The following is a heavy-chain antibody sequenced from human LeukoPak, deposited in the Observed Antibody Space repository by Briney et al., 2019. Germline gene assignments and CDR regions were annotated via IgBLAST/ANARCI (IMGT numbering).Heavy chain of an antibody. V-gene: IGHV4-4*02. J-gene: IGHJ5*02. CDR1: GGSISSSNW. D-gene: IGHD2-2*01. CDR2: IYHSGST. Sequence: PSGTLSLICAVSGGSISSSNWWSWVRQPPGKGLEWIGEIYHSGSTNYNPSLKSRVTISVDKSKNQFSLKLSSVTAADTAVYYCARIMGRGYCSSTSCRGDWFDPWGQGTLVTVSS. CDR3: ARIMGRGYCSSTSCRGDWFDP.